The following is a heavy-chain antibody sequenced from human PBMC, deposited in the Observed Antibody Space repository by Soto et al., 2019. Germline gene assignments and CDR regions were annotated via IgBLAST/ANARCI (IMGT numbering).Heavy chain of an antibody. Sequence: DSVYVYCKGFGDSFMKYGINWVRQAPGQGLEWVGWISPYSGYTHSAQKFHGRLTLTTDTAASTAYMELRILRSADTALYYCAREPSVLSPAAQPDLFHSWGQGAAVIVSS. CDR1: GDSFMKYG. CDR3: AREPSVLSPAAQPDLFHS. CDR2: ISPYSGYT. J-gene: IGHJ4*02. V-gene: IGHV1-18*01. D-gene: IGHD2-8*01.